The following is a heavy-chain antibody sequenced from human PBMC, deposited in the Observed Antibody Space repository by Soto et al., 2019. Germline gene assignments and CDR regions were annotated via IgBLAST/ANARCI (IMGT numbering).Heavy chain of an antibody. D-gene: IGHD3-22*01. CDR1: GGSISSGDYY. Sequence: SETLSLTCTVSGGSISSGDYYWSWIRQPPGKGLEWIGYIYYSGSTYYNPSLKSRVTISVDTSKNQFSLKLSSVTAADTAVYYCARGHYYDSSGYPSSSGMDVWGQGTTVTVS. CDR3: ARGHYYDSSGYPSSSGMDV. V-gene: IGHV4-30-4*01. CDR2: IYYSGST. J-gene: IGHJ6*02.